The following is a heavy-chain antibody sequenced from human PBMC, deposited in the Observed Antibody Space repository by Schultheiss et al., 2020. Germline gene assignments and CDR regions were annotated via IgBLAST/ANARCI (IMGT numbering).Heavy chain of an antibody. CDR2: IYSGGST. CDR1: RFTFSSYD. Sequence: GGSLRLSCAASRFTFSSYDMHWVRQAPGKGLEWVSIIYSGGSTYYADSVKGRFTISRNNSKNTLYLQMNSLRADDTAVYYCVRSTGTYSFDYWGQGTLVTVSS. J-gene: IGHJ4*02. V-gene: IGHV3-53*01. D-gene: IGHD1-26*01. CDR3: VRSTGTYSFDY.